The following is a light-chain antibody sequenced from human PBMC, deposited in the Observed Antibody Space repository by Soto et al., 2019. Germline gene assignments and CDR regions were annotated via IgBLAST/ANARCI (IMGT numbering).Light chain of an antibody. CDR3: QQYNTSPWT. Sequence: PGERATLSCRASQTVSSAYLAWFQRKPGQAPRLLIYGASSRATGIPDRFSGAGSGTEFTLTISRVAPEDYAVYYCQQYNTSPWTFGQGTKVDIK. J-gene: IGKJ1*01. V-gene: IGKV3-20*01. CDR2: GAS. CDR1: QTVSSAY.